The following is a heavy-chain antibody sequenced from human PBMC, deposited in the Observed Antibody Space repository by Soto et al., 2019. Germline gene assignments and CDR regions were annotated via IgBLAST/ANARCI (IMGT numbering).Heavy chain of an antibody. Sequence: QVQMVKSGAEMKKPGASVKVSCKASGYTFSTYGISWVRQAPGQGLEWMGWINAYNGDTKYTERLQGRVTMTTDTSTSTAYMELRILGSDDTAVYYCARRATGGMDVWGQGTTVTVFS. V-gene: IGHV1-18*01. D-gene: IGHD5-12*01. CDR3: ARRATGGMDV. CDR2: INAYNGDT. CDR1: GYTFSTYG. J-gene: IGHJ6*02.